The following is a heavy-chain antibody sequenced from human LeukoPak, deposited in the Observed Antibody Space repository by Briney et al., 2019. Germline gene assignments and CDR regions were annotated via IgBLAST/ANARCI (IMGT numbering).Heavy chain of an antibody. Sequence: GGSLRLSCAASGFTFSTYWMHWVRQAPGKGLGWVSRIKSDGSTNSADSVKGRFPISRAKANNTLSLQMNRLRPEDTGVYYCARAPSEIGGYYPEYFRHWGQGTLVTVSS. CDR3: ARAPSEIGGYYPEYFRH. V-gene: IGHV3-74*01. J-gene: IGHJ1*01. CDR2: IKSDGST. D-gene: IGHD3-3*01. CDR1: GFTFSTYW.